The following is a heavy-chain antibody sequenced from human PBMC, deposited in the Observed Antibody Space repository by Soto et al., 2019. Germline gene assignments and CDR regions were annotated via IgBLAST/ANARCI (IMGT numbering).Heavy chain of an antibody. CDR3: AYSTGWYRIDN. CDR1: GDSISSSKW. J-gene: IGHJ4*02. CDR2: IFHTGNT. V-gene: IGHV4-4*02. D-gene: IGHD6-19*01. Sequence: QVQLQESGPGLVKSSGTLSLTCGVSGDSISSSKWWSWVRQPPGKGLEWIGEIFHTGNTNYNPSLNSRVTISVDKSKNQFSLRLSSVTAADAAVYYCAYSTGWYRIDNWGQGSLVTVSS.